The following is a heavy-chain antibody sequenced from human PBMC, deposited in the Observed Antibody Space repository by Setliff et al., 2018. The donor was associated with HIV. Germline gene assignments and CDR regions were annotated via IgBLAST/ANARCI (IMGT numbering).Heavy chain of an antibody. CDR1: GFTFSDYY. Sequence: GGSLRLSCAASGFTFSDYYMNWIRQAPGKGLEWVSYITSDGSVKYYADSVKGRFTISRDNAGRSLYLQMNSLKVEDTALYYCTAGHYGPNPWGQGTPVTVSS. CDR3: TAGHYGPNP. D-gene: IGHD3-10*01. V-gene: IGHV3-11*04. J-gene: IGHJ5*02. CDR2: ITSDGSVK.